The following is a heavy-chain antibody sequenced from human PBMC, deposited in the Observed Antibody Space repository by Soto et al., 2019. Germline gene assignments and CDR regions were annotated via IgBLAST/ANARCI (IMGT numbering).Heavy chain of an antibody. D-gene: IGHD1-26*01. J-gene: IGHJ4*02. CDR3: ARASGSNIHFDS. CDR2: INTDGSST. V-gene: IGHV3-74*01. Sequence: EVQLVESGGGLVQPGGSLRLSCAASGLTFSSYWMHWVRQAPGKGLVWVSRINTDGSSTTYAGSVKGRFTISRDNTKNTLYLQMNSLRVEDTAVYYCARASGSNIHFDSWGQGTLVTVSS. CDR1: GLTFSSYW.